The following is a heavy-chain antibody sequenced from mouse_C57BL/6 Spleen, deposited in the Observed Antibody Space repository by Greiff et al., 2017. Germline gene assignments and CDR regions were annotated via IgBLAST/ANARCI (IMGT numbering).Heavy chain of an antibody. CDR3: ARRKGYYDYDGDGGY. CDR1: GYTFTSYG. J-gene: IGHJ2*01. D-gene: IGHD2-4*01. CDR2: IYPRSGNT. Sequence: QVQLQQSGAELARPGASVKLSCKASGYTFTSYGISWVKQRTGQGLEWIGEIYPRSGNTYYNEKFKGKATLTADKSSSTAYMELRSLTSEDSAVYFCARRKGYYDYDGDGGYWGQGTTLTVSS. V-gene: IGHV1-81*01.